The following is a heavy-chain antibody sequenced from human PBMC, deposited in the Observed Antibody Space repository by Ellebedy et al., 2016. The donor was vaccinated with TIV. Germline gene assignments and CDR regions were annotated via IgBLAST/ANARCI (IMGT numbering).Heavy chain of an antibody. CDR3: ARDSRSRLVGTDYPLDY. V-gene: IGHV1-18*04. Sequence: AASVKVSCKASGYTFTSYGISWVRQAPGQGLEWMGWISAYNGNTNYAQKLQGRVTMTTDTSTSTAYMELRSLRSDDTAVYYCARDSRSRLVGTDYPLDYWGQGTLVTVSS. D-gene: IGHD2-21*02. J-gene: IGHJ4*02. CDR1: GYTFTSYG. CDR2: ISAYNGNT.